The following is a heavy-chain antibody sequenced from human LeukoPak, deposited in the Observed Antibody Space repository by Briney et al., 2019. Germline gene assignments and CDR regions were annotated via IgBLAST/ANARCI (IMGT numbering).Heavy chain of an antibody. CDR2: INWNGGST. CDR3: ARKTGSYYYYMDV. J-gene: IGHJ6*03. Sequence: PGGSLRLSCAASGFTFDDYGMSWVRQAPGKGLEWVSGINWNGGSTGYADSVKGRFTISRDNAKYSLYLQMNSLRAEDTALYYCARKTGSYYYYMDVWGKGTTVTVSS. CDR1: GFTFDDYG. V-gene: IGHV3-20*04. D-gene: IGHD1-14*01.